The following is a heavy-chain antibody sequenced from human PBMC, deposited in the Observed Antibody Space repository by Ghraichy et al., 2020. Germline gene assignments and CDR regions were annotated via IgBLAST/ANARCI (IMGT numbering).Heavy chain of an antibody. CDR2: INHSGST. V-gene: IGHV4-34*01. CDR3: ARGLYYDFWSGYYGAFDI. D-gene: IGHD3-3*01. CDR1: GGSFSGYY. Sequence: ETLSLTCAVYGGSFSGYYWSWIRQPPGKGLEWIGEINHSGSTNYNPSLKSRVTISVDTSKNQFSLKLSSVTAADTAVYYCARGLYYDFWSGYYGAFDIWGQGTMVTVSS. J-gene: IGHJ3*02.